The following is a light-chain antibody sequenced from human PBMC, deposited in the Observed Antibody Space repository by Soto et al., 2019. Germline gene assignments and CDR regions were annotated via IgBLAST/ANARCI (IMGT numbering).Light chain of an antibody. CDR3: QQYVSSPGTCP. Sequence: IVLTQSPGTLSLPPEERATLSCRASQSVSSSYLAWYQQKPGQAPRLLIYGASSRATGIPDRFSGSGSGTDFTFTISRLEPEDFAVDYCQQYVSSPGTCPFGQGTKVDIK. CDR2: GAS. V-gene: IGKV3-20*01. CDR1: QSVSSSY. J-gene: IGKJ1*01.